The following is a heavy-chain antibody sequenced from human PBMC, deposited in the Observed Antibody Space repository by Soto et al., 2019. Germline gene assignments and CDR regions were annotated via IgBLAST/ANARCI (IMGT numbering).Heavy chain of an antibody. J-gene: IGHJ4*02. CDR1: GFTFSHYA. CDR3: ARDRYSSSRYPDF. D-gene: IGHD6-13*01. V-gene: IGHV3-23*01. Sequence: SLRLSCAGSGFTFSHYAMNWVRQAPGKGLERVSAIGGSGGVTNYADSVKGRFTISRDNSNDTVYLLLNSLRAEDTAVYYCARDRYSSSRYPDFWGRGTLVTVSS. CDR2: IGGSGGVT.